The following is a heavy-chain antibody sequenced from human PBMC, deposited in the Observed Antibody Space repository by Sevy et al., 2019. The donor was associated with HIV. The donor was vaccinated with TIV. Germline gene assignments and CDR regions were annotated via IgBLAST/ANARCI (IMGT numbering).Heavy chain of an antibody. CDR2: ISGSGTRT. CDR3: AKGGGGHYDPDEIAYYFYYYNMDV. V-gene: IGHV3-23*01. J-gene: IGHJ6*03. Sequence: GGSLRLSCAVSGFSFDSYGMTWVRQAPGKGLEWVSAISGSGTRTYYADSVKGRFIISRDNSKNTLDLQRNSLRAEDTAIYYFAKGGGGHYDPDEIAYYFYYYNMDVWGKGTTVTVSS. CDR1: GFSFDSYG. D-gene: IGHD3-22*01.